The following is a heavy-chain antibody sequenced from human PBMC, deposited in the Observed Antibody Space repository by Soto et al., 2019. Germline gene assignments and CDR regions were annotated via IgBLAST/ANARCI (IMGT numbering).Heavy chain of an antibody. CDR1: GFTFSDYA. D-gene: IGHD6-19*01. CDR3: AKGGRQWLVTSDFNY. V-gene: IGHV3-30*18. J-gene: IGHJ4*02. Sequence: VQLVESGGGVVQPGRSLRLSCAASGFTFSDYAMHWVRQAPGKGLEWVAVVSHDGRKTHYGDSVKGRFTISRDSSKNTVSQEMTSLRAEDTAVYYCAKGGRQWLVTSDFNYWGQGALVTVSS. CDR2: VSHDGRKT.